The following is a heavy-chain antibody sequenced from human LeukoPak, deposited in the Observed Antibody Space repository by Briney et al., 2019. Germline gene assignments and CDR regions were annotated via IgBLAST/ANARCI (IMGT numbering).Heavy chain of an antibody. V-gene: IGHV3-30*18. Sequence: GGSLRLSCAASGFTFSSYGMHWVRQAPGKGLEWVAVISYDGSNKYYADSVKGRFTISRDNSKSTLYLQMNSLRAEDTAVYYCAKDALEQWLVPDYWGQGTLVTVSS. D-gene: IGHD6-19*01. CDR1: GFTFSSYG. J-gene: IGHJ4*02. CDR3: AKDALEQWLVPDY. CDR2: ISYDGSNK.